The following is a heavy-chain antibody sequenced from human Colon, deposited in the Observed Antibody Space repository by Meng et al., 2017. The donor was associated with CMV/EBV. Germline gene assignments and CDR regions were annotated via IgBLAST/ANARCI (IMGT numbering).Heavy chain of an antibody. CDR2: IYHNGIT. V-gene: IGHV4-59*01. D-gene: IGHD2/OR15-2a*01. Sequence: GSLRLSCTVSGGSISSYYWSWIRPSPGTGLEWIGHIYHNGITNYNPSLKSRVTISVDTSKNQHSLKLSSVAAADTAVYYCARDNSLRRFYYWGQGMLVTVSS. CDR3: ARDNSLRRFYY. CDR1: GGSISSYY. J-gene: IGHJ4*02.